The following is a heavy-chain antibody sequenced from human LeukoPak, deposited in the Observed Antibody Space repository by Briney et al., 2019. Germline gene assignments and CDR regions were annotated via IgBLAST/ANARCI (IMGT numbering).Heavy chain of an antibody. CDR3: ARVGERGYSYGLNWFDP. CDR1: GGTFSSYA. D-gene: IGHD5-18*01. CDR2: IIPIFGTA. Sequence: SVKVSCKASGGTFSSYAISWVRQAPGQGLEWMGGIIPIFGTANYAQKFQGRVTITADESTSTAYMELSSLRSEETAVYYCARVGERGYSYGLNWFDPWGQGTLVTVSS. V-gene: IGHV1-69*01. J-gene: IGHJ5*02.